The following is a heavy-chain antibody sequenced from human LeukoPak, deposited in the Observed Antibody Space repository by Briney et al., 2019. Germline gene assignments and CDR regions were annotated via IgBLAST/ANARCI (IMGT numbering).Heavy chain of an antibody. CDR2: ISAYNGNT. CDR1: AYTFTIYG. D-gene: IGHD2-2*01. V-gene: IGHV1-18*01. J-gene: IGHJ4*02. CDR3: ARGHIVVVPAALDY. Sequence: GASVTVSCKASAYTFTIYGISWVRQAPGQGLDWMGLISAYNGNTNYAQKLQGRVTMTTDTSTSTAYMELRSLRSDDTAVYYCARGHIVVVPAALDYWGQGTLVTVSS.